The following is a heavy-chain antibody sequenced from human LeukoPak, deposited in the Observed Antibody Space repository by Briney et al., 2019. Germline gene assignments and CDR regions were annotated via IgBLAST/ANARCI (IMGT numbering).Heavy chain of an antibody. V-gene: IGHV4-61*02. CDR3: VAQRVVSNYYYYYMAV. CDR1: GGSISSGSYY. D-gene: IGHD2-15*01. Sequence: PSETLSLTCTVSGGSISSGSYYWGWIRQPAGKGLEWIVRVYTGGSTNYNPSLKSRVTISVHTSKNQSSLKLSSVTAADTAVYYCVAQRVVSNYYYYYMAVWGKGTTVTASS. J-gene: IGHJ6*03. CDR2: VYTGGST.